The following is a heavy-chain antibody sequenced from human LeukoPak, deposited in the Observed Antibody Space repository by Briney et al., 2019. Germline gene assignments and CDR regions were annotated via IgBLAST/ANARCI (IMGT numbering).Heavy chain of an antibody. J-gene: IGHJ6*02. D-gene: IGHD6-19*01. Sequence: SETLSLTCAVYGVSFSGYYWSWIRQPPGKGLEWIGEINHSGSTNYNPSLKSRVTISVDTSKNQFSLKLSSVTAADTAVYYCARHNPEQWLVRRYYYYGMDVWGQGTTVTVSS. CDR2: INHSGST. CDR3: ARHNPEQWLVRRYYYYGMDV. V-gene: IGHV4-34*01. CDR1: GVSFSGYY.